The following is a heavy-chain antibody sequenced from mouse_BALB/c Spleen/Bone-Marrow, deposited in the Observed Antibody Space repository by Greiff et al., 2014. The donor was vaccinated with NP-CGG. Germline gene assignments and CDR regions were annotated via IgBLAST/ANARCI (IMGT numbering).Heavy chain of an antibody. CDR1: GYTFSSYW. CDR3: ARSDYGD. D-gene: IGHD1-1*01. Sequence: VKVVESGAELMKPGASVKISCKATGYTFSSYWIEWVKQRPGHGLEWIGEILPGSGSTNYNEKFKGKATFTADTSSNTAYMQLSSLTSEDSAVYSCARSDYGDWGQGTTLTVSS. CDR2: ILPGSGST. V-gene: IGHV1-9*01. J-gene: IGHJ2*01.